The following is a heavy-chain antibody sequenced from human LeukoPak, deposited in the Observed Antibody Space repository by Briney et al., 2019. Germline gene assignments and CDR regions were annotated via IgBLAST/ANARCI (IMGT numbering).Heavy chain of an antibody. D-gene: IGHD3-9*01. CDR2: ISSSSSYI. J-gene: IGHJ4*02. CDR3: ARDFSRLRYFVPGGD. CDR1: GFTFSSYS. Sequence: GGSLRLSCAASGFTFSSYSMNWVRQAPGKGLEWVSSISSSSSYIYYADSVKGRFTISRDNAKNSLYLQMNSLRAEDTAVYYCARDFSRLRYFVPGGDWGQGTLVTVSS. V-gene: IGHV3-21*01.